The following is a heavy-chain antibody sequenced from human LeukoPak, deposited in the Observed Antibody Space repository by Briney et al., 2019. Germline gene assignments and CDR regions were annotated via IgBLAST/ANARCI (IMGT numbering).Heavy chain of an antibody. CDR3: ARGRGDIVGTTSHFDY. CDR1: GFTFSSYW. V-gene: IGHV3-74*01. J-gene: IGHJ4*02. D-gene: IGHD1-26*01. Sequence: GGSLRLSCAASGFTFSSYWMHWVRQAPGKGLLWVSRINSDGSGTSYADSVKGRFTISRDNAKNTLYLQMNSLRAEDTAVYYCARGRGDIVGTTSHFDYWGQGTLVTVSS. CDR2: INSDGSGT.